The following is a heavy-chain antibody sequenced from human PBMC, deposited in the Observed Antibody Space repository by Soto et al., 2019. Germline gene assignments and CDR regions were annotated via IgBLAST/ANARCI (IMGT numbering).Heavy chain of an antibody. J-gene: IGHJ3*02. CDR2: ISGSSNYK. V-gene: IGHV3-21*01. CDR1: GFTFSSYS. Sequence: PVGSLRLSCAASGFTFSSYSMNWARQAPGKGLEWVSSISGSSNYKYYLDSVKGRFTISRDNAKNSLYLQMNSLRAEDTAVYYCARDYYDLLTGYMRHDAFDIWGQGTLVTVSS. CDR3: ARDYYDLLTGYMRHDAFDI. D-gene: IGHD3-9*01.